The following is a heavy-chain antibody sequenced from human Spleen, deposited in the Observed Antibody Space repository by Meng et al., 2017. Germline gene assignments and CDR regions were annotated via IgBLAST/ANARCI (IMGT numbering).Heavy chain of an antibody. CDR3: ARGKYRYDHYFDS. CDR2: IKSNTDGGTA. J-gene: IGHJ4*02. Sequence: GESLKISCAASGFYFNNAWMSWVRQAPGKGLEWVGRIKSNTDGGTAEYAAPVTGRFTISRDDSKSTLYLQMNSLRAEDTALYFCARGKYRYDHYFDSWGQGTLVTVSS. CDR1: GFYFNNAW. V-gene: IGHV3-15*05. D-gene: IGHD2-2*01.